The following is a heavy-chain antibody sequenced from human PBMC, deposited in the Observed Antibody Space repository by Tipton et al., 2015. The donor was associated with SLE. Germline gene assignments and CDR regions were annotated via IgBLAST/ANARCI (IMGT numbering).Heavy chain of an antibody. CDR2: INPNSGGT. D-gene: IGHD3-22*01. Sequence: QSGAEVKKPGASVKVSCKASGYTFTGYYMHWVRQAPGQGLEWMGWINPNSGGTNYAQKFQGRVTMTRDTSISTAYMELSRLRSDDTAVYYCARGGDYYDSERAGAFDIWGQGTMVTVSS. CDR3: ARGGDYYDSERAGAFDI. V-gene: IGHV1-2*02. J-gene: IGHJ3*02. CDR1: GYTFTGYY.